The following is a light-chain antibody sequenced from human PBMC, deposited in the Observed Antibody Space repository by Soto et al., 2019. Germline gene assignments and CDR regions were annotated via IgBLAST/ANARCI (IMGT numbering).Light chain of an antibody. V-gene: IGKV3-20*01. CDR2: GAS. Sequence: EIVLTQSPGTLSLSPGERATLSCRASQSVSSIYLAWYQHKPGQAPRLLIYGASSRATGIPDRFSGSGSRTDSTLTISRLEPEDFAVYYCQQYGSSSWTFGRGTTVEIK. CDR1: QSVSSIY. J-gene: IGKJ1*01. CDR3: QQYGSSSWT.